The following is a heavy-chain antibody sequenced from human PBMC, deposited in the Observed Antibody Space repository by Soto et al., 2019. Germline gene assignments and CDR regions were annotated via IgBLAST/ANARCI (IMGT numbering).Heavy chain of an antibody. CDR1: GYTFTSYD. J-gene: IGHJ4*02. Sequence: GASVKVSCKASGYTFTSYDINWVRQATVQGLEWMGWMNPNSGNTGYAQKFQGRVTMTRNTSISTAYMELSSLRSEDTAVYYCARLPNYYDSSGYYYWGQGTLVTVSS. CDR3: ARLPNYYDSSGYYY. CDR2: MNPNSGNT. V-gene: IGHV1-8*01. D-gene: IGHD3-22*01.